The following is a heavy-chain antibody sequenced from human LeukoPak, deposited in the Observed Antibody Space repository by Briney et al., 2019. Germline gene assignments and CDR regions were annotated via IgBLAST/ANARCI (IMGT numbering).Heavy chain of an antibody. CDR1: GGSISSYY. D-gene: IGHD5-18*01. CDR3: ARVGYSYAFDP. CDR2: IYYSGST. Sequence: SETLSLTCTVSGGSISSYYWSWIRQPPGKGLEWIGYIYYSGSTNYNPSLKSRVTISIDTPKNQFSLKLSSVTAADTAVYYCARVGYSYAFDPWGQGTLVTVSS. V-gene: IGHV4-59*08. J-gene: IGHJ5*02.